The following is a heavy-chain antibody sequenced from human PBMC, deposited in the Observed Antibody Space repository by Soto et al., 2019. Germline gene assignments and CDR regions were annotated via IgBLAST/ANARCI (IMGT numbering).Heavy chain of an antibody. V-gene: IGHV3-23*01. Sequence: EVQLLESGGGLVQPGGSLRLSCAASGFTFSSYAMSWVRQAPGKGLEWVSAISGSGGSTYYADSVKGRFTISRDNSKNTLYLQMNSLRAEDTAVYYCAKAPSTLVNPGEAFEIWCQGTMVTVSS. J-gene: IGHJ3*02. CDR3: AKAPSTLVNPGEAFEI. CDR2: ISGSGGST. D-gene: IGHD2-2*01. CDR1: GFTFSSYA.